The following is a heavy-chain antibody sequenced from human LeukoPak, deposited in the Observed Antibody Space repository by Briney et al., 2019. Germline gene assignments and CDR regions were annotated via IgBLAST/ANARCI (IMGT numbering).Heavy chain of an antibody. Sequence: GGSLRLSCTTSGFSFRDAYMSWVRQAPGKGLEWVGRVKSRADGGSTDYAGPVKGRFSISRDDSKNTVHLEMDSLETDDTAVYYCTTDRMTRNGFFDYWGQGTLVIVSS. J-gene: IGHJ4*02. CDR1: GFSFRDAY. CDR2: VKSRADGGST. D-gene: IGHD1-1*01. CDR3: TTDRMTRNGFFDY. V-gene: IGHV3-15*01.